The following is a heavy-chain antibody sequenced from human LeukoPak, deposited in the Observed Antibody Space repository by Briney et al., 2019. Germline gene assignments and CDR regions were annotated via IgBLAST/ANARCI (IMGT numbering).Heavy chain of an antibody. CDR1: GFTFDDYG. Sequence: GGSLRLSCAASGFTFDDYGMSWVRQAPGKGLEWVSGINWNGGSTGYADSVKGRFTISRDNAKNSLYLQMNSLRAEDTALYYCARDLAVAGANNWFDPWGQGTLVTVSS. V-gene: IGHV3-20*04. J-gene: IGHJ5*02. CDR2: INWNGGST. CDR3: ARDLAVAGANNWFDP. D-gene: IGHD6-19*01.